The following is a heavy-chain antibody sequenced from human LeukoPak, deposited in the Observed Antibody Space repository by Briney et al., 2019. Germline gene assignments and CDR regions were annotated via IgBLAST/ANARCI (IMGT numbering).Heavy chain of an antibody. CDR1: GFTFTISA. J-gene: IGHJ6*03. D-gene: IGHD3-10*01. CDR2: IVVGSGNT. V-gene: IGHV1-58*02. Sequence: SVTVSCTASGFTFTISAMQWVRQARGQRLEWIGWIVVGSGNTNYAQKFQERVTITRDMSTSTAYMELSSLRSEDTAVYYCAADLKRFGELRYYYYVDVWGKGTTVTVSS. CDR3: AADLKRFGELRYYYYVDV.